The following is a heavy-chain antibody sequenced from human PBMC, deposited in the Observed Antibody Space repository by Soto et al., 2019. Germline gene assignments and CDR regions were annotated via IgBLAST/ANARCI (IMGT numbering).Heavy chain of an antibody. CDR2: IYYSGST. Sequence: PSETLSLTCTVSGCSISSRSYYWCGILQPPGKGLEWIGSIYYSGSTYYNPSLKSRVTISVDTSKNQFSLKLSSVTAADTAVYYFARSMTTVVTLYYCGQGTLVTVSS. D-gene: IGHD4-17*01. CDR1: GCSISSRSYY. V-gene: IGHV4-39*01. J-gene: IGHJ4*02. CDR3: ARSMTTVVTLYY.